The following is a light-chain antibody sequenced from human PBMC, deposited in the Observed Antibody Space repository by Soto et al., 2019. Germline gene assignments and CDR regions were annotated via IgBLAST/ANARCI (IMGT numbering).Light chain of an antibody. Sequence: QSVLTQPPSVSGAPGQRVTISCTGNNSNLGAGYDVHWYQQLPGAAPKLVIFGNRNRPSGVPDRFSGSKSGNTASLTISGLQAEDEAAYFCCSYAGGYTYLFGTGTKLTVL. CDR2: GNR. J-gene: IGLJ1*01. V-gene: IGLV1-40*01. CDR1: NSNLGAGYD. CDR3: CSYAGGYTYL.